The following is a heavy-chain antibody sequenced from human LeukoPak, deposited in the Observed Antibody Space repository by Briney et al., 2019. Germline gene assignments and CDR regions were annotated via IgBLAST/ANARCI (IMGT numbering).Heavy chain of an antibody. J-gene: IGHJ5*02. V-gene: IGHV1-2*02. CDR1: GYTFTGYY. Sequence: ASVKVSCKASGYTFTGYYMHWVRQAPGQGLEWMRWINPISGDTNYAQRFQGRVTMTRDTSMRTTYLELSRLRSDDTAVYFCAREEATTIRGRWLDPWGQGTLVTVSS. CDR3: AREEATTIRGRWLDP. CDR2: INPISGDT. D-gene: IGHD5-24*01.